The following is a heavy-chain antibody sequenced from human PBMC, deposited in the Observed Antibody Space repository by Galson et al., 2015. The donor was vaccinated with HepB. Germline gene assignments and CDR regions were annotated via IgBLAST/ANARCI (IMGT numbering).Heavy chain of an antibody. Sequence: SVKVSCKASGYTFTSYYMHWVRQAPGQGLEWVGIINPSGGSTSYAQKFQGRVTMTRDTSTSTVYMELSSLRSEDTAVYYCARDRSLLRFLEWSHPDGYWGQGTLVTVSS. J-gene: IGHJ4*02. CDR3: ARDRSLLRFLEWSHPDGY. CDR2: INPSGGST. D-gene: IGHD3-3*01. V-gene: IGHV1-46*01. CDR1: GYTFTSYY.